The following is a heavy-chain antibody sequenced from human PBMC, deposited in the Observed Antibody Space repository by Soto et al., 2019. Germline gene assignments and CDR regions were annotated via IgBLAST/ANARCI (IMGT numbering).Heavy chain of an antibody. D-gene: IGHD6-13*01. CDR1: GYTFASYG. J-gene: IGHJ4*02. CDR2: ISAYNGNT. CDR3: ARDSRRYSSSWLPPDY. V-gene: IGHV1-18*04. Sequence: QVQLVQSGAEVKKPGASVKVSCKASGYTFASYGISWVRQAPGQGLEWMGWISAYNGNTNYAQKLQGRVTMTTDTSTSTAYMELRSLRSDDTAVYYCARDSRRYSSSWLPPDYWGQGTLVTVSS.